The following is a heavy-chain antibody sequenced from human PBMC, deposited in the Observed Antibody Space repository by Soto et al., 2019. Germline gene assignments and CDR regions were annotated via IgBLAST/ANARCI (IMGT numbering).Heavy chain of an antibody. CDR2: INAVNGNT. V-gene: IGHV1-3*05. J-gene: IGHJ4*02. CDR1: GYTFTSYA. D-gene: IGHD2-21*02. Sequence: QVRLVQSGAEEKKPGASVKVSCKASGYTFTSYAMHWVRQAPGQRLEWMGWINAVNGNTKYSQKFQGRVTITRDTSASTANMELSSLRSEDTAVYYCARAWVVVTAPDYWGQGTLVTVSS. CDR3: ARAWVVVTAPDY.